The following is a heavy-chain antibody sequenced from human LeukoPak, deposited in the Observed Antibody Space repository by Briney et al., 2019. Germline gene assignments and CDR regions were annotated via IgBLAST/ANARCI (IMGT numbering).Heavy chain of an antibody. CDR2: ISSSSSYI. D-gene: IGHD4-17*01. CDR3: ARDRRNYGDYPTNY. V-gene: IGHV3-21*01. CDR1: GFTFSSYS. Sequence: PGGSLRLSCAASGFTFSSYSMNWVRQAPGKGLEWVSSISSSSSYIYYADSVKGRFTISRDNAKNSLYLQMNSLRAEDTAVYYCARDRRNYGDYPTNYWGQGTLVTVSS. J-gene: IGHJ4*02.